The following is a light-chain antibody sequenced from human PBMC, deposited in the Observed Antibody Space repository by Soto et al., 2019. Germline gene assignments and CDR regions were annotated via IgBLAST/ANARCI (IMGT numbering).Light chain of an antibody. CDR3: QQYGSSKS. Sequence: EIVLTQSPGTLSLSPGERATHSCRASQTVSSDYLAWYQQKPGQAPRLLIYGASSRATGIPDRFSGSGSGTDFTLTISRLEPEDFAVYYCQQYGSSKSFGQGTKVEIK. CDR1: QTVSSDY. J-gene: IGKJ1*01. CDR2: GAS. V-gene: IGKV3-20*01.